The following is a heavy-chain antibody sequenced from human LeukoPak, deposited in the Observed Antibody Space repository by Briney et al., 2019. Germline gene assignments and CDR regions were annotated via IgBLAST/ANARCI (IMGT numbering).Heavy chain of an antibody. V-gene: IGHV6-1*01. CDR2: TYYRSKWYN. CDR3: VRFGELLGGFDY. J-gene: IGHJ4*02. Sequence: PSQTLSLTCAISGDTLSSNSAASNWIRHSPSRGLEWLGRTYYRSKWYNDYAVSVKSRITINPDTSKNQFSLQLNSVTPEDTAVYYCVRFGELLGGFDYWGQGTLVTVSS. CDR1: GDTLSSNSAA. D-gene: IGHD3-10*01.